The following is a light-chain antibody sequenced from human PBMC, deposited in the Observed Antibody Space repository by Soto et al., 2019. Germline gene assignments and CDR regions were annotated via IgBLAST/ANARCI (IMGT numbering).Light chain of an antibody. Sequence: DIQMTQSPSSLSASVGDRVTITCRASQRIANYLNWYQQRPGKAPNLLISGASTLQSAVPSRFSGGGSGTDFTLTISTLQPEDFATYYCQQTYTTPHTFGQGTKLEIK. J-gene: IGKJ2*01. CDR1: QRIANY. CDR2: GAS. CDR3: QQTYTTPHT. V-gene: IGKV1-39*01.